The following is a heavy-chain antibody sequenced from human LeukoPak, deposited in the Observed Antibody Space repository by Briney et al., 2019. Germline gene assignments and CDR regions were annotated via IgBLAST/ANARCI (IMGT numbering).Heavy chain of an antibody. V-gene: IGHV4-39*01. CDR3: ARGLGYSSGWYYLDY. D-gene: IGHD6-19*01. CDR2: VYYSGST. J-gene: IGHJ4*02. CDR1: GGSISSNSYY. Sequence: PSETLSLTCAVSGGSISSNSYYWGWIRQPPGKGLEWIGSVYYSGSTYYNPSLKSRVTISVDTSKNQFSLKLSSVTAADTAVYYCARGLGYSSGWYYLDYWGQGTLVTVSS.